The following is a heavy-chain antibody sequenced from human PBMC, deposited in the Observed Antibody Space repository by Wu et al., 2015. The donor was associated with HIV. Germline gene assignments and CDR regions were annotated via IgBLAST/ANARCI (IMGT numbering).Heavy chain of an antibody. V-gene: IGHV1-69*08. D-gene: IGHD3-22*01. J-gene: IGHJ6*02. CDR1: GGTFSSYG. CDR3: DQNKSDSSKLVIDYYHYYVWTS. CDR2: IIPISGTA. Sequence: QVQLVQSGAEVKKPGSSVKVSCKASGGTFSSYGINWVRQAPGEGLEWLGRIIPISGTANYAQKLQGRVTITADKSTSTTYMELSSLRSEDTAVYYCDQNKSDSSKLVIDYYHYYVWTSGPRDHGHRLL.